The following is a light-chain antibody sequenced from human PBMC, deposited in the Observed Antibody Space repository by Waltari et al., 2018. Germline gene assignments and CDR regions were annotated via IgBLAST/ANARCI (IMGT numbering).Light chain of an antibody. CDR1: SSNIGNNF. V-gene: IGLV1-44*01. CDR3: AVWDDSQNAWV. Sequence: QSVLSQPPSASGTPGQTVTIPCSGTSSNIGNNFVSWYRQVPGTAPKLLIYTTNQRPSGVPDRFSGSKSGTSASLALSGLLSEDEADYYCAVWDDSQNAWVFGGGTKLTVL. J-gene: IGLJ3*02. CDR2: TTN.